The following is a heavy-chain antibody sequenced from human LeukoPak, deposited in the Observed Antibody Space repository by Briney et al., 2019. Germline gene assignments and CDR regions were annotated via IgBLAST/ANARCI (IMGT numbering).Heavy chain of an antibody. CDR1: GYTFTGYY. V-gene: IGHV1-2*02. CDR3: ARDFTMVRGSRPLNWFDP. J-gene: IGHJ5*02. Sequence: GASVKVSCKASGYTFTGYYMHWVRQAPGQGLEWMGWINPNSGGTNYAQKFQGRVTMTRDTSISTAYMELSRLRSDDTAVYYCARDFTMVRGSRPLNWFDPWGQGTLVTVSS. D-gene: IGHD3-10*01. CDR2: INPNSGGT.